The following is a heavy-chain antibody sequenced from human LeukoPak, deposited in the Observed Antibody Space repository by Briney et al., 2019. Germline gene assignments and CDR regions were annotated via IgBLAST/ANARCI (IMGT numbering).Heavy chain of an antibody. V-gene: IGHV4-39*01. J-gene: IGHJ5*02. CDR1: GGSISSSSYY. CDR2: IYYSGST. D-gene: IGHD2-2*01. CDR3: ARVPAALNWFDP. Sequence: SETLSLTCTVSGGSISSSSYYWGWIRQPPGKGLEWIGSIYYSGSTYYNPSLKSRVTISVDTSKNQFSLKLSSVTAADTAVYYCARVPAALNWFDPWGQGTLVTVSS.